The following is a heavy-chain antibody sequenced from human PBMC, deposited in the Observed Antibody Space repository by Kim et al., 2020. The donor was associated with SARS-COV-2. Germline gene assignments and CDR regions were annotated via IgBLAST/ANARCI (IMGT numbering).Heavy chain of an antibody. CDR1: GGSFSGYY. V-gene: IGHV4-34*01. CDR3: ARAVPVRGAKNYYYRMDV. J-gene: IGHJ6*02. D-gene: IGHD3-10*01. Sequence: SETLSLTCAVYGGSFSGYYWSWIRQPPGKGLEWIGEINHSGSTNYNPSLKSRVTISVDTSKNQFSLKLSSVTAADTAVYYCARAVPVRGAKNYYYRMDVWGQGTTVT. CDR2: INHSGST.